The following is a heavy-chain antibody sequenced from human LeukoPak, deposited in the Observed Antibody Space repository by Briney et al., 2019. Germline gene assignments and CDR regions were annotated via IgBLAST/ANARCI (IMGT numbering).Heavy chain of an antibody. V-gene: IGHV3-7*02. J-gene: IGHJ4*02. CDR2: IKQDGSEK. CDR3: AYRNSLNY. Sequence: GGSLRLSCTASGFTFSDYWMSWVRQTPGKGLEWVANIKQDGSEKYYVDSVKGRFTISRDNAKNSLYLQMDSLRAEDTAVYYCAYRNSLNYWGQGTLVTVSS. CDR1: GFTFSDYW. D-gene: IGHD1-26*01.